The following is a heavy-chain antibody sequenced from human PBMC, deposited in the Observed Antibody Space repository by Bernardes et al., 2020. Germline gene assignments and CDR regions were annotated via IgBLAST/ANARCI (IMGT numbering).Heavy chain of an antibody. CDR2: INHSGST. J-gene: IGHJ4*02. CDR3: ARVNRLTTVTTRRHYFDY. V-gene: IGHV4-34*01. Sequence: TVSVTCAVYGGSFSGYYWSWIRQPPGTGLEWIGEINHSGSTTYNPSLKSRVTISVDTSKNQFSLKLSSVTAADTAVYYCARVNRLTTVTTRRHYFDYWGQGTLVTVSS. D-gene: IGHD4-17*01. CDR1: GGSFSGYY.